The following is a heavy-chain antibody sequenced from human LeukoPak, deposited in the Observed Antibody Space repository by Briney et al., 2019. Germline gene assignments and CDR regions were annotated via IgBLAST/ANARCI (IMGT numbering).Heavy chain of an antibody. CDR3: GREIWTGFYLYSMDV. CDR2: ISSGSGTI. CDR1: GFTFRNYN. J-gene: IGHJ6*02. V-gene: IGHV3-48*02. D-gene: IGHD3/OR15-3a*01. Sequence: GGSLRLSCAASGFTFRNYNMNWVRQAPGKGLEWLSFISSGSGTIYYADSVKGRFTISRDNADNSLYLQMNSLRDEDTAVYYCGREIWTGFYLYSMDVWGQGTTVTVSS.